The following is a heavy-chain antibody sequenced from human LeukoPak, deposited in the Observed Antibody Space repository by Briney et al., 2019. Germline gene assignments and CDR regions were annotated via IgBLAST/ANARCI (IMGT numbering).Heavy chain of an antibody. J-gene: IGHJ4*02. Sequence: GGSLRLSCAVSGFTFSSYWMSWVRQAPGKGLEWASSISSSSSYIYYADSVKGRFTISRDNAKNSLYLQMNSLRAEDTAVYYCARDRTELDYWGQGTLVTVSS. V-gene: IGHV3-21*01. CDR3: ARDRTELDY. D-gene: IGHD2-8*02. CDR1: GFTFSSYW. CDR2: ISSSSSYI.